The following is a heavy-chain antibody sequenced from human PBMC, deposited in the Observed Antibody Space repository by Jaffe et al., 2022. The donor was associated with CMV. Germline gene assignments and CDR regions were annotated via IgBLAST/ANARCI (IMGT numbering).Heavy chain of an antibody. CDR1: GFTFSSYA. CDR3: AKSGDSSGYYYRPDLGFDY. CDR2: ISGSGGST. Sequence: EVQLVESGGGLVQPGGSLRLSCAASGFTFSSYAMSWVRQAPGKGLEWVSAISGSGGSTYYADSVKGRFTISRDNSKNTLYLQMNSLRAEDTAVYYCAKSGDSSGYYYRPDLGFDYWGQGTLVTVSS. V-gene: IGHV3-23*04. J-gene: IGHJ4*02. D-gene: IGHD3-22*01.